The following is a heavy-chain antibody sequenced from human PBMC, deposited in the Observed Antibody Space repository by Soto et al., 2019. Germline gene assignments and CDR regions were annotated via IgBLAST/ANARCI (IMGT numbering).Heavy chain of an antibody. J-gene: IGHJ6*02. CDR3: AGDSRGYYYYGMDV. D-gene: IGHD3-10*01. Sequence: SETLSLTCTVSGGSISSYYWSWIRQPPGKGLEWIGEINHSGSTNYNPSLKSRVTISVDTSKNQFSLKLSSVTAADTAVYYCAGDSRGYYYYGMDVWGQGTTVTVSS. V-gene: IGHV4-34*01. CDR2: INHSGST. CDR1: GGSISSYY.